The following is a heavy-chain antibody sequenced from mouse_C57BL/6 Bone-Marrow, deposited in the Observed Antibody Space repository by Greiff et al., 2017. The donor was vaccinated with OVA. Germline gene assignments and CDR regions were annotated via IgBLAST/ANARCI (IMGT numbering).Heavy chain of an antibody. Sequence: LVESGPELVKPGASVKISCKASGYSFTDYTMNWVKQSNGKSLAWIGVINPNYGTTSYNPKFKCKATLTVDQSSSTAYMQLNSLTSEDAAVYDCAREVITTVALDYWGQGTTLTVSS. CDR3: AREVITTVALDY. CDR2: INPNYGTT. V-gene: IGHV1-39*01. D-gene: IGHD1-1*01. J-gene: IGHJ2*01. CDR1: GYSFTDYT.